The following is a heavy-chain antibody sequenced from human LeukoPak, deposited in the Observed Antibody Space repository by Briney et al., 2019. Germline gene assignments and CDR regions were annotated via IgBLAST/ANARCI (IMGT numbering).Heavy chain of an antibody. CDR3: AKAATARRVFIHGMDV. Sequence: GGSLRLSCAASGFTFSNYGMSWVRQAPGKGLEWVSGISDSGGTTYYADSVKGRFTISRDNSKNTLYLQMNSLGAEDTVVYHCAKAATARRVFIHGMDVWGQGTTVTVSS. CDR1: GFTFSNYG. D-gene: IGHD3-10*01. CDR2: ISDSGGTT. V-gene: IGHV3-23*01. J-gene: IGHJ6*02.